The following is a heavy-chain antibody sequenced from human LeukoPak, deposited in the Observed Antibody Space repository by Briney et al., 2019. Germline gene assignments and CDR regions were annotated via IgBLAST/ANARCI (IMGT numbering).Heavy chain of an antibody. CDR2: SSGSGGST. V-gene: IGHV3-23*01. J-gene: IGHJ4*02. CDR1: GFTFSNYA. CDR3: ARSGYYYLFDF. D-gene: IGHD3-22*01. Sequence: GGSLRLSCAASGFTFSNYAMSWVRQAPGKGLEWVSASSGSGGSTNYADSVKGRFTISRDNSKSTLYLQMNTLRAEDTAVYYCARSGYYYLFDFWGQGTLVTVSS.